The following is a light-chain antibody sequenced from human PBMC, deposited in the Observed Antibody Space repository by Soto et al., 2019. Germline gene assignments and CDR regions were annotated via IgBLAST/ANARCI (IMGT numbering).Light chain of an antibody. Sequence: EIVLTQSPGTLSLSPGERATLSCRASQSVSSSYLAWYQQKPGQAPRLLIYGASSRATGIPDRFSGSGSGTDFTLTISRLEPEDLAMYYCQQYHKSSLMFGQVTKADIX. CDR3: QQYHKSSLM. J-gene: IGKJ1*01. CDR2: GAS. V-gene: IGKV3-20*01. CDR1: QSVSSSY.